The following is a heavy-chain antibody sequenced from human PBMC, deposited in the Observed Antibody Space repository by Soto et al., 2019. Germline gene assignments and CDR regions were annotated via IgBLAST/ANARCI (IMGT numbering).Heavy chain of an antibody. J-gene: IGHJ6*02. CDR2: ISFDGSNK. CDR1: GFAFSSFG. Sequence: QVQLVESGGGVVQPGRSLRLSCAASGFAFSSFGMHWVRQAPGKVLEWVAVISFDGSNKYYADSVKGRFTISRDNSKNTLSLQMNRLKAEDTAVYYCAKDTSKYSNNWPAYYGLDVWGQGTTVTVSS. V-gene: IGHV3-30*18. CDR3: AKDTSKYSNNWPAYYGLDV. D-gene: IGHD1-1*01.